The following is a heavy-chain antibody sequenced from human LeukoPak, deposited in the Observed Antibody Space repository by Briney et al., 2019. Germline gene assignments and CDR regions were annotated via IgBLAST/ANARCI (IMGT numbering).Heavy chain of an antibody. V-gene: IGHV1-2*04. CDR2: INPNGGGT. Sequence: GASVKVSCKASGYTFTANYIHCVRQAPGQGLEWMGWINPNGGGTNYAQKFQGWVTMTRDTSISTLYMELSRLKSDDTAVYYCARGFGSSWFDYWGQGTLVTVSS. J-gene: IGHJ4*02. CDR1: GYTFTANY. D-gene: IGHD6-13*01. CDR3: ARGFGSSWFDY.